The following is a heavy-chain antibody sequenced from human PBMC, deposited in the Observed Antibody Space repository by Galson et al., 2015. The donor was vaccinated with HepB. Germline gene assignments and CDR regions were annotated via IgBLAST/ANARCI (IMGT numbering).Heavy chain of an antibody. J-gene: IGHJ3*01. Sequence: SLRLSCAASGFTFSSFAMIWVRQAPGMGLEWVSTVSGVDGRTYYADSVKGRFTVSRDNSKNTLYLQMNSLSAEDTAVYYCAKAGYCSSSGCFRAFDLWGQGTMVTVSS. D-gene: IGHD2-2*01. CDR3: AKAGYCSSSGCFRAFDL. CDR1: GFTFSSFA. V-gene: IGHV3-23*01. CDR2: VSGVDGRT.